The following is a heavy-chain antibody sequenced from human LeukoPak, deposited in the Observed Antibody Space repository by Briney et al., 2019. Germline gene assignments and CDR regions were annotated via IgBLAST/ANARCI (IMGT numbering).Heavy chain of an antibody. D-gene: IGHD5-18*01. Sequence: PSETLSLTCAVYGGSFSGYYWSWIRQPPGEGLEWIGEINHSGSTNYNPSLKSRVTISVDTSKNQFSLKLSSVTAADTAVYYCARGLRYSYGYLAYWGQGTLVTVSS. CDR2: INHSGST. V-gene: IGHV4-34*01. CDR3: ARGLRYSYGYLAY. CDR1: GGSFSGYY. J-gene: IGHJ4*02.